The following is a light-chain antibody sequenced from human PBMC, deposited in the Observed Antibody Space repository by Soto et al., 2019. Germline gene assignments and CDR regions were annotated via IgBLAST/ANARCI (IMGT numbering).Light chain of an antibody. CDR1: QSVSSN. CDR2: GAS. J-gene: IGKJ3*01. Sequence: EIVMTQSPVTLSVSPGERATLSCRASQSVSSNLAWYQQKPGQAPRLLIYGASTRATGIPARFSGSGSGTEFTLTISSLQSDDLATYYCQQLNNFPPFTFGPGTKVDLK. CDR3: QQLNNFPPFT. V-gene: IGKV3-15*01.